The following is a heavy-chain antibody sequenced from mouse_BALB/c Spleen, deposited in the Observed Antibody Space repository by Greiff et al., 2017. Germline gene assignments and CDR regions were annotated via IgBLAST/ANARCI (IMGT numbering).Heavy chain of an antibody. D-gene: IGHD1-1*01. V-gene: IGHV7-3*02. Sequence: EVKLMESGGGLVQPGGSLRLSCATSGFTFTDYYMSWVRQPPGKALEWLGFIRNKANGYTTEYSASVKGRFTISRDNSQSILYLQMNTLRAEDSATYYCARSYYYGSSYAGWFAYWGQGTLVTVSA. CDR1: GFTFTDYY. CDR3: ARSYYYGSSYAGWFAY. J-gene: IGHJ3*01. CDR2: IRNKANGYTT.